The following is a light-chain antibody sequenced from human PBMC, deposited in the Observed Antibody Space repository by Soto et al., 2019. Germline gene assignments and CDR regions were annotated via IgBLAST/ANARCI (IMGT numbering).Light chain of an antibody. V-gene: IGKV3-20*01. CDR1: QSVSTNF. J-gene: IGKJ1*01. CDR3: QQYSRTSCT. Sequence: EIVLTQSPGTLSLSPGEGATLSCRASQSVSTNFFAWYQQKTGQAPRLLIYGASTRATGIPDRFSGSGAGKDFTLSIIILEPEDLAVYNCQQYSRTSCTFSQRTKVDIK. CDR2: GAS.